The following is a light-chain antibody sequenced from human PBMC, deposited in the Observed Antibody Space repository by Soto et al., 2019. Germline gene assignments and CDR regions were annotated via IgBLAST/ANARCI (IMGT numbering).Light chain of an antibody. J-gene: IGKJ3*01. V-gene: IGKV3-20*01. CDR3: PNYGRTPLFT. CDR1: HSIASTY. CDR2: ATS. Sequence: VVLTQSPGTLSLSPGETATLSCRASHSIASTYLAWYQQTPGQAPRLLIYATSTRATGIPDRFSGSGSGTDCTLTINTLETEDFAVYYSPNYGRTPLFTFGPGTKVDV.